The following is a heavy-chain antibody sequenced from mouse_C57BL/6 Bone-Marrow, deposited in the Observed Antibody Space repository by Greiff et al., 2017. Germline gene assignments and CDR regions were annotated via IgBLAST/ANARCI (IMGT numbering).Heavy chain of an antibody. V-gene: IGHV1-81*01. CDR3: ARGDDYGSSCRCAY. CDR2: IYPRSGNT. J-gene: IGHJ3*01. CDR1: GYTFTSYG. D-gene: IGHD1-1*01. Sequence: VHLVESGAELARPGASVKLSCKASGYTFTSYGISWVKQSTGQGLEWIGEIYPRSGNTNYNEKFKGKATLTADTSSSTASMELRSLTSEDSAVYFCARGDDYGSSCRCAYWGQGTLVTVSA.